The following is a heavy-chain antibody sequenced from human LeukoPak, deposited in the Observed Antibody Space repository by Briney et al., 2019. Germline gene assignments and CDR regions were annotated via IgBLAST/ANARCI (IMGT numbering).Heavy chain of an antibody. V-gene: IGHV1-46*01. CDR1: GYTFTSYY. Sequence: ASVTVSCKASGYTFTSYYMHWVRQAPGQGLEWMGIINPSGGSTSYAQKFQGRVTMTRDTSTSTVYMELSSLRSEDTAVYYCARSYYDSSDYYYYYMDVWGKGTTVTVSS. CDR2: INPSGGST. D-gene: IGHD3-22*01. J-gene: IGHJ6*03. CDR3: ARSYYDSSDYYYYYMDV.